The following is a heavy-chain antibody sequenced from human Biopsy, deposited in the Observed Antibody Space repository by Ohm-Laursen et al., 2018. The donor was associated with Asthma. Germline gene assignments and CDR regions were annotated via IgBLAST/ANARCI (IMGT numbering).Heavy chain of an antibody. Sequence: KISCKTSGYTFNSAGITWVRQAPGQGLEWMGWISVYNGNTKVAQKLQDRVTMITGTSTSTAYMELRSLRSDDTAVYFCARAVDYSHYYGIDVWGQGTTVTVS. J-gene: IGHJ6*02. CDR1: GYTFNSAG. CDR2: ISVYNGNT. V-gene: IGHV1-18*01. D-gene: IGHD3-10*01. CDR3: ARAVDYSHYYGIDV.